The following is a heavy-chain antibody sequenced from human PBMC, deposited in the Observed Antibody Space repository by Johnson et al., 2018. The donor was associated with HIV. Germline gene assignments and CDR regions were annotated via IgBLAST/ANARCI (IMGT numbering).Heavy chain of an antibody. Sequence: MQLVESGGGLVQPGGSLRLSCAASGFTVISNYMSWVRQAPGKGLEWVSVIYSGGSTYYTDSVKGRFTISRDNSKNTLYLQMNSLRAEDTAVYYCARDRSPYYGDYKSAFDIWGQGTMVTVSS. V-gene: IGHV3-66*01. D-gene: IGHD4-17*01. CDR1: GFTVISNY. CDR2: IYSGGST. CDR3: ARDRSPYYGDYKSAFDI. J-gene: IGHJ3*02.